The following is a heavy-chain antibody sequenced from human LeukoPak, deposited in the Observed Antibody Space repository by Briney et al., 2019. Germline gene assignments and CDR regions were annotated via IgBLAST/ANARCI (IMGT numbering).Heavy chain of an antibody. CDR2: IIPIFGTA. CDR3: ARDHGYGGIYGMDV. CDR1: GGTSSSYA. V-gene: IGHV1-69*13. J-gene: IGHJ6*02. D-gene: IGHD4-23*01. Sequence: SVKVSCKASGGTSSSYAISWVRQAPGQGLEWMGGIIPIFGTANYAQKFQGRVTITADESTSTAYMELSSLRSEDTAVYYCARDHGYGGIYGMDVWGQGTTVTVSS.